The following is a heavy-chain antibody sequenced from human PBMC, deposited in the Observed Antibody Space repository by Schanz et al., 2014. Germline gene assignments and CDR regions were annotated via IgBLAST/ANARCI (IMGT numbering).Heavy chain of an antibody. V-gene: IGHV3-30*03. CDR3: AREYASTWFESNVMAGRIDN. Sequence: QVQLVESGGGMVQPGRSLRLSCAGSGFSFSDYGMHWVRQAPGRGLEWVAVISYHGSERYSADSVKGRFTISRDNSKNTLYLQMNSLRTEDTAVYFCAREYASTWFESNVMAGRIDNWGQGTLVTVSS. CDR2: ISYHGSER. D-gene: IGHD2-8*01. CDR1: GFSFSDYG. J-gene: IGHJ4*02.